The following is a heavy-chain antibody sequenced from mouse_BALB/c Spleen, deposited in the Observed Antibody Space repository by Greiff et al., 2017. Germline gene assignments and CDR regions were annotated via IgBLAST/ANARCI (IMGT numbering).Heavy chain of an antibody. CDR1: GFTFSSYG. Sequence: EVMLVESGGDLVKPGGSLKLSCAASGFTFSSYGMSWVRQTPDKRLEWVATISSGGSYTYYPDSVKGRFTISRDNAKNTLYLQMSSLKSEDTAMYYCARRGTGPFAYWGQETLVTVSA. J-gene: IGHJ3*01. CDR3: ARRGTGPFAY. CDR2: ISSGGSYT. V-gene: IGHV5-6*02. D-gene: IGHD4-1*01.